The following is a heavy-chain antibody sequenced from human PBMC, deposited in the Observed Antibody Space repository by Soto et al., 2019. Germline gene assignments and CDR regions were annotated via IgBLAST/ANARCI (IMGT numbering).Heavy chain of an antibody. V-gene: IGHV4-30-2*01. J-gene: IGHJ6*02. Sequence: PSETLSLTCAVSGGSISSGGHSWSWIRQPPGKGLEWIGYIYHSGSTYYNPSLKSRVTISVDRSKNQFSLKLSSVTAADTAVYYCARGDGGGNYYYYYGMDVWGQGTTVTVSS. CDR2: IYHSGST. CDR3: ARGDGGGNYYYYYGMDV. CDR1: GGSISSGGHS. D-gene: IGHD2-15*01.